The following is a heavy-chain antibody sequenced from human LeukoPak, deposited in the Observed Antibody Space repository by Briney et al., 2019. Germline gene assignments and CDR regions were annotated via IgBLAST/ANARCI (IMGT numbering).Heavy chain of an antibody. Sequence: GASVKVSCKASGYTFTSYYMHWVRQAPGQGLEWMGIINPSGGSTSYAQKFQGRVTMARDTSTSTVYMELSSLRSEDTAVYYCAREYYYGSGSYFYYYGMDVWGQGTTVTVSS. V-gene: IGHV1-46*01. CDR3: AREYYYGSGSYFYYYGMDV. CDR1: GYTFTSYY. D-gene: IGHD3-10*01. CDR2: INPSGGST. J-gene: IGHJ6*02.